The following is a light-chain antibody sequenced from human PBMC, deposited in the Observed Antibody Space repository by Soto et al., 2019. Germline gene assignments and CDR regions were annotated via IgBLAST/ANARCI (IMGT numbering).Light chain of an antibody. CDR2: GAS. Sequence: EIVMTQSPAILSVSPGDRATLSCRAGQSVSNNLAWYQQKPGQTPRLVIYGASNRATGVPARFSGSGSGTDFTLTISSLQSEDFAVYYCLQYDDWHRTFGQGTKVELK. CDR1: QSVSNN. V-gene: IGKV3-15*01. J-gene: IGKJ1*01. CDR3: LQYDDWHRT.